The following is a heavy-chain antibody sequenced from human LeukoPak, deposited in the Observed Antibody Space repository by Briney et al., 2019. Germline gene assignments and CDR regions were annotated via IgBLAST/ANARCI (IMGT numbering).Heavy chain of an antibody. V-gene: IGHV4-39*01. CDR2: IYYSGNT. D-gene: IGHD6-13*01. CDR1: GGSISTSAYY. J-gene: IGHJ4*02. Sequence: PSETLSLTCIVSGGSISTSAYYWGRIRQPPGEGLQWIGSIYYSGNTYYNSSLKSRVTISVDTSTSQFSLRLSSVTAADTAVYYCARMGIAAAAWANDYWGQGTLVTVSS. CDR3: ARMGIAAAAWANDY.